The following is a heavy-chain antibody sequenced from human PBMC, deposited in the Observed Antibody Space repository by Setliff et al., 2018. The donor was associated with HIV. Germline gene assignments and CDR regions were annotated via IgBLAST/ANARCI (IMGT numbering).Heavy chain of an antibody. J-gene: IGHJ3*01. CDR3: ARGHRTSDAFDV. CDR1: GITFSTNA. CDR2: IAHDGGTQ. Sequence: RLSCAASGITFSTNAMHWVRQVPGKGLQWVAVIAHDGGTQYYADSVLGRFTISRDNSKNTLDLQMNSLRVDDTAIYYCARGHRTSDAFDVWGQGTMVTVSS. V-gene: IGHV3-30*03. D-gene: IGHD2-2*01.